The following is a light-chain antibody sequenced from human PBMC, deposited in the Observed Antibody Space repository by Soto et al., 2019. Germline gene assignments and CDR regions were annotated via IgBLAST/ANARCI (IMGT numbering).Light chain of an antibody. CDR2: DAS. CDR3: QQFNNYPQVT. CDR1: QGISSA. Sequence: PSSLSASVGDRVTITCRASQGISSALAWYQQKPGKAPKLLIYDASSLESGVPSRFSGSGSGTDFTLTISSLQPEDFATYYCQQFNNYPQVTFGQGTRLEIK. V-gene: IGKV1D-13*01. J-gene: IGKJ5*01.